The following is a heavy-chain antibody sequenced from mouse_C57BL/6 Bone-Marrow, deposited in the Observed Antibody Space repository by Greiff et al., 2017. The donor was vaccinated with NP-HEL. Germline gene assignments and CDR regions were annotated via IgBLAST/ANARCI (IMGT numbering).Heavy chain of an antibody. J-gene: IGHJ2*01. CDR1: GFPITRGYY. CDR2: ITHSGET. V-gene: IGHV12-3*01. D-gene: IGHD3-2*02. CDR3: AGDSSGYGDFDY. Sequence: VQLVESGPGLVKPSQSLFLTCSITGFPITRGYYWIWIRQSPGKPLEWMGYITHSGETFYNPSLPSPISITRETSKNQFFLQLNSVTTEDTAMYYCAGDSSGYGDFDYWGQGTTLTVSS.